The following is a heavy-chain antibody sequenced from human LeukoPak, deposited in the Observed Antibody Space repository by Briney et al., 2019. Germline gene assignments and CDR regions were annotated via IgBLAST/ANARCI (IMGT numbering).Heavy chain of an antibody. J-gene: IGHJ4*02. D-gene: IGHD2-15*01. V-gene: IGHV4-39*07. CDR1: GGSISSSNYY. CDR3: ARAFLVGYSPEEYFFDY. CDR2: IYYSGST. Sequence: PSETLSLTCTVSGGSISSSNYYWGWIRQPPGRGLEWIGSIYYSGSTYYNPSLKSRVTISLDTSKNQFSLKLSSVTAADTAVYYCARAFLVGYSPEEYFFDYWGQGTLVTVSS.